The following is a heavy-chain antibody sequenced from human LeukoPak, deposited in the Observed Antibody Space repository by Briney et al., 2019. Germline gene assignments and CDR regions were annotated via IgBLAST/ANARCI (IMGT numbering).Heavy chain of an antibody. Sequence: GGSLRLSCAASGFTFSSYSMNWVRQAPGKGLEWVSAISGSGGSTYYADSVKGRFTISRDNSKNTLYLQMNSLRAEDTAVYYCAKDSRYCSSTSCYYYYYYGMDVWGQGTTVTVSS. CDR2: ISGSGGST. J-gene: IGHJ6*02. CDR1: GFTFSSYS. V-gene: IGHV3-23*01. D-gene: IGHD2-2*01. CDR3: AKDSRYCSSTSCYYYYYYGMDV.